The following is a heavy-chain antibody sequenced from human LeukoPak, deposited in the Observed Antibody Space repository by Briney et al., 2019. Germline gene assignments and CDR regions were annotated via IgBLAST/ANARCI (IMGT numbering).Heavy chain of an antibody. J-gene: IGHJ4*02. Sequence: SETLSLTCTVSGGSISSSSYYWGWIRQPPGKGLEWIGYIYYSGSTNYNPSLKSRVTISVDTSKNQFSLKLSSVTAADTAVYYCARVGYYDSSGYSFNFDYWGQGTLVTVSS. CDR3: ARVGYYDSSGYSFNFDY. V-gene: IGHV4-61*05. CDR1: GGSISSSSYY. D-gene: IGHD3-22*01. CDR2: IYYSGST.